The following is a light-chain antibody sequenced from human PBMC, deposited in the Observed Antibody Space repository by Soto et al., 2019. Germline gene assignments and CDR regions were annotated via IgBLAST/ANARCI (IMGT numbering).Light chain of an antibody. CDR1: QSVRSTS. CDR3: QQYGSSPYT. V-gene: IGKV3-20*01. J-gene: IGKJ2*01. Sequence: EIVLTQSPGTLSLSPGERATLSCRASQSVRSTSLAWYQQRPGQAPRLLVYGASSRATGIPDRFSASGSGTDFTLTISRLEPEDFAVYYCQQYGSSPYTFGQGTQLEIK. CDR2: GAS.